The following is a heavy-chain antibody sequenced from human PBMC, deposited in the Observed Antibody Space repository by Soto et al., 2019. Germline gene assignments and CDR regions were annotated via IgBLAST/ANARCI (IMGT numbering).Heavy chain of an antibody. V-gene: IGHV5-51*01. CDR3: ARRSDYYYYGMDV. CDR2: IYPGDSDT. J-gene: IGHJ6*02. Sequence: GESLKISCKGSGYTFTDYWIGWVRQLPGKGLEWMGIIYPGDSDTRYSPSFQGHVTITVDKSTSTAYLQWNTLKASDTAMYYCARRSDYYYYGMDVCGQGTTVTVSS. CDR1: GYTFTDYW.